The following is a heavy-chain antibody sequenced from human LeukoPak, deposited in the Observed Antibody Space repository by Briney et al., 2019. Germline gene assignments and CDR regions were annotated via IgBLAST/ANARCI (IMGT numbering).Heavy chain of an antibody. J-gene: IGHJ4*02. D-gene: IGHD3-22*01. CDR2: IYTSGST. CDR1: GGSISSGSYY. Sequence: SQTLSLTCTVSGGSISSGSYYWSWIRQPAGKGLEWIGRIYTSGSTNYNPSLKSRVTISVDTSKNQFSLKLSSVTAADTAVYYCARGPLFDSSGYYYYDLDYWGQGTLVTVSS. V-gene: IGHV4-61*02. CDR3: ARGPLFDSSGYYYYDLDY.